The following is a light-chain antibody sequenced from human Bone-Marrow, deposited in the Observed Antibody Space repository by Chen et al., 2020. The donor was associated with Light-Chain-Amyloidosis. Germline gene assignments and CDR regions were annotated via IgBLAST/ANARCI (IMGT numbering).Light chain of an antibody. V-gene: IGKV3-20*01. J-gene: IGKJ4*01. CDR2: GSS. CDR3: QQYGTSPLT. Sequence: EIVLTQSPGTLSLSPGEGANLSCRASQTISSNYLTWYQQKFGQAPRLLIYGSSSRATGIPDRFTGSGSGTDFTLTINSLEPEDFAMYYCQQYGTSPLTFGGWTKVEI. CDR1: QTISSNY.